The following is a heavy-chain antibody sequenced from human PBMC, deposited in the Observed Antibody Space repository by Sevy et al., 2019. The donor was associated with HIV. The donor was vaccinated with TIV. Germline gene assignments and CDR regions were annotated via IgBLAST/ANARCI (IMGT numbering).Heavy chain of an antibody. J-gene: IGHJ4*02. Sequence: GGSLRLSCAASGFTFSSYGMHWVRQAPGKGLEWVAVISYDGSNKYYADSVKGRFTISRDNSKNTLYLQMNSLRAEDTVVFYGGKGGATRGGKWGGGGGEIDYWGQGTLVTVSS. CDR3: GKGGATRGGKWGGGGGEIDY. V-gene: IGHV3-30*18. CDR2: ISYDGSNK. CDR1: GFTFSSYG. D-gene: IGHD1-26*01.